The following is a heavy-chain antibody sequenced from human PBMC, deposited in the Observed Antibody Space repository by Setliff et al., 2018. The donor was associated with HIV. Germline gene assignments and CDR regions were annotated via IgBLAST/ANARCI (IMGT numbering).Heavy chain of an antibody. J-gene: IGHJ3*01. CDR2: INHSGGT. CDR3: ARAGNFGDWDGFDV. D-gene: IGHD3-10*01. CDR1: GGSLSGYY. Sequence: SETLSLTCAVYGGSLSGYYWTWIRQPPGKGLEWIAEINHSGGTNHNPSLKSRITISVDTSKKQVSLKLTSVTAADTAIYYCARAGNFGDWDGFDVWGQGTMVTVSS. V-gene: IGHV4-34*01.